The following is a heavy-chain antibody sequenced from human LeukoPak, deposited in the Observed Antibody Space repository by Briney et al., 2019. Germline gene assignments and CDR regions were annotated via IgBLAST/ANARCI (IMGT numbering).Heavy chain of an antibody. CDR3: ARDASDTMIGLKGGFDP. CDR1: GYTFTSYY. CDR2: INPSGGST. Sequence: ASVKVSCKASGYTFTSYYMHWARQAPGQGLEWMGIINPSGGSTSYAQKFQGRVTMTRDTSTSTVFMELSSLRSEDTAVYYCARDASDTMIGLKGGFDPWGQGTLVTVSS. V-gene: IGHV1-46*01. J-gene: IGHJ5*02. D-gene: IGHD3-22*01.